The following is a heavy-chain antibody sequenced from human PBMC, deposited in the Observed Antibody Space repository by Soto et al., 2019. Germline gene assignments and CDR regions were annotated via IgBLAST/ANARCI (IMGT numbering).Heavy chain of an antibody. V-gene: IGHV3-23*01. CDR2: VSGSGVST. D-gene: IGHD6-19*01. CDR3: AKEVGYSSGYDYFDY. CDR1: GFTFNSHA. J-gene: IGHJ4*02. Sequence: GGSLKLSCAVPGFTFNSHAMSWVRQAPGKCLEWVSGVSGSGVSTRYADSVKGRFTISRDNSKNTLYLQMNSLRAEDTAAYYCAKEVGYSSGYDYFDYWGQGTLVTVSS.